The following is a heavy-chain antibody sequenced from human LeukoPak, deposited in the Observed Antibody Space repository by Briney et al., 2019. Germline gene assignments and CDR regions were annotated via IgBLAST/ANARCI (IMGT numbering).Heavy chain of an antibody. Sequence: PGGSLRLSCAASGFTFSSYAMSWVRQAPGKGLEWVSAISGSGGSTYYADSVKGRFTISRDNSKNTLYLQMNSLRAEDTAVYYCAKDSRRYCSGGSCYSGYYWGQGTLVTVSP. J-gene: IGHJ4*02. CDR1: GFTFSSYA. V-gene: IGHV3-23*01. D-gene: IGHD2-15*01. CDR3: AKDSRRYCSGGSCYSGYY. CDR2: ISGSGGST.